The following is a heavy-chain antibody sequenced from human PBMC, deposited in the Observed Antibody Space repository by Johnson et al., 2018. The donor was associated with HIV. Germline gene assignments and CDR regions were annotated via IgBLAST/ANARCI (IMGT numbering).Heavy chain of an antibody. CDR3: ANEWAGFGETHDTVDI. J-gene: IGHJ3*02. CDR1: GFTFSSYG. D-gene: IGHD3-10*01. CDR2: ISYDGSNK. Sequence: QVQLVESGGGVVQPGRSLRLSCAASGFTFSSYGMHWVRQAPGKGLEWVAVISYDGSNKYYADSVKGRFIMSRDNSKTTVFLQMNRLRAEDTALYYCANEWAGFGETHDTVDIWGQGTMVTVSS. V-gene: IGHV3-30*18.